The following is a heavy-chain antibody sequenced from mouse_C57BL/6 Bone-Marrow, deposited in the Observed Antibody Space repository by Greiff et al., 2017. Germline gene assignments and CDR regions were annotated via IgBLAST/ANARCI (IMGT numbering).Heavy chain of an antibody. V-gene: IGHV2-2*01. J-gene: IGHJ1*03. CDR3: ARNSDYYYGSRRWYFDV. CDR1: GFSLTSYG. Sequence: QVHVKQSGPGLVQPSQSLSITCTVSGFSLTSYGVHWVRQSPGKGLEWLGVIWSGGSTDYNAAFISRLSISKDNSKSQVFFKMNSLQADDTAIYYCARNSDYYYGSRRWYFDVWGTGTTVTVSS. CDR2: IWSGGST. D-gene: IGHD1-1*01.